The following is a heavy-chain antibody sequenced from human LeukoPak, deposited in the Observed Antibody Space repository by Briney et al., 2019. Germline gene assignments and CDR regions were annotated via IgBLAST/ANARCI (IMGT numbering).Heavy chain of an antibody. CDR3: ARGVEPLAANTLAY. CDR1: GFTVITND. D-gene: IGHD1-14*01. CDR2: LYSDGNT. Sequence: PGGSLRLSCAVSGFTVITNDMTWVRQAPGKGLEWVSVLYSDGNTKYADSVQGRFTISRDNSKNTLYLEMNSLSPDDTAVYYCARGVEPLAANTLAYWGQGTLVTVSS. J-gene: IGHJ4*02. V-gene: IGHV3-53*01.